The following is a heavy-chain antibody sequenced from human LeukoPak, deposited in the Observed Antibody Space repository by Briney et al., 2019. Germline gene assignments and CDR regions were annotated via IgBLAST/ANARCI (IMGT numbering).Heavy chain of an antibody. CDR3: AYSSGWYFGVDY. CDR1: GFTFSSYS. Sequence: GGSLRLSCAASGFTFSSYSMNWVRQAPGKGLEWVSYISSSSSTIYYADSVKGRFTISRDNSKNTLHLQMNSLRAEDTAVWFEAYSSGWYFGVDYWGQGTLVTVSS. J-gene: IGHJ4*02. CDR2: ISSSSSTI. D-gene: IGHD6-19*01. V-gene: IGHV3-48*01.